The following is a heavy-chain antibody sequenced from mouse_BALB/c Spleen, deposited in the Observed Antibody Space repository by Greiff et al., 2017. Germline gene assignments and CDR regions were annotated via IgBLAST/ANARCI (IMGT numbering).Heavy chain of an antibody. CDR1: GFTFSSYT. J-gene: IGHJ3*01. CDR3: ARYYGGFAY. Sequence: EVQRVESGGGLVKPGGSLKLSCAASGFTFSSYTMSWVRQTPEKRLEWVATISSGGGNTYYPDSVKGRFTISRDNAKNNLYLQMSSLRSEDTALYYCARYYGGFAYWGQGTLVTVSA. V-gene: IGHV5-9*03. CDR2: ISSGGGNT. D-gene: IGHD1-1*01.